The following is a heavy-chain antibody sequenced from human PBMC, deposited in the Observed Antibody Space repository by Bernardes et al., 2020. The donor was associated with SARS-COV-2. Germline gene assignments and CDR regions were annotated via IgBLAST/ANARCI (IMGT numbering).Heavy chain of an antibody. D-gene: IGHD3-3*01. V-gene: IGHV3-23*01. Sequence: GGSLRLSCGASGFTFSSYGMSWVRQAPGKGLEWVSSLTGSGSSTYYADSVKGRFTISRDNSKNTLFLEMNSLRGEDTAVYYCAKDPRDFWSGDYTSLGLWGQGTLVTVSS. CDR2: LTGSGSST. CDR1: GFTFSSYG. CDR3: AKDPRDFWSGDYTSLGL. J-gene: IGHJ4*02.